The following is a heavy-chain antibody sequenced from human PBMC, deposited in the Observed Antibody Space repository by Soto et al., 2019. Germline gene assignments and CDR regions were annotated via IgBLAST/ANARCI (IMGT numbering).Heavy chain of an antibody. CDR1: GGSISSGDYY. CDR3: ARTKRPGYCSGGSCPPAWIQLWWVFDY. CDR2: IYYSGST. V-gene: IGHV4-30-4*01. J-gene: IGHJ4*02. Sequence: QVQLQESGPGLVKPSQTLSLTCTVSGGSISSGDYYWSWIRQPPGKGLEWIGYIYYSGSTYYNPSLKSRVTIAVDTSKNQFSLKLSSVTAADKAVYYCARTKRPGYCSGGSCPPAWIQLWWVFDYWGQGTLVTVSS. D-gene: IGHD2-15*01.